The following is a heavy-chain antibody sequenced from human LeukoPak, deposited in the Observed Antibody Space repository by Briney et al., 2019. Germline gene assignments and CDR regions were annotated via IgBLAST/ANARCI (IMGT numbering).Heavy chain of an antibody. J-gene: IGHJ6*03. CDR3: AKDPGASVSGFYMDV. V-gene: IGHV3-53*01. D-gene: IGHD2-8*02. Sequence: GGSLRLSCAATGLMVTSNHMAWVRQAPGKGLEWDSVIYTGGITYYADSVSGRFTIFRDSSKNTLYLQMNNLRVEDTALYYCAKDPGASVSGFYMDVWGKGTTVIVSS. CDR2: IYTGGIT. CDR1: GLMVTSNH.